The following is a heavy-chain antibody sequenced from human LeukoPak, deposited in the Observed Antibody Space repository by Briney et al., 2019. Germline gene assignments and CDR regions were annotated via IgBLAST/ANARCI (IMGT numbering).Heavy chain of an antibody. J-gene: IGHJ4*02. V-gene: IGHV3-21*01. D-gene: IGHD5-18*01. CDR1: GFTFSSYS. Sequence: GGSLRLSCAASGFTFSSYSMNWVRQAPGRGLEWVSSISSSSYICYADSVKGRFTISRDNAKNSLYLQMNGLRAEDTAVYYCARDVSDTAMVYDYWGQGTLVTVSS. CDR2: ISSSSYI. CDR3: ARDVSDTAMVYDY.